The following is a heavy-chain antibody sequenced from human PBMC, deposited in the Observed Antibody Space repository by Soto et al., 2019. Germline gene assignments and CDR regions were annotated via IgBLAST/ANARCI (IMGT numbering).Heavy chain of an antibody. CDR2: ASGYNGNT. J-gene: IGHJ4*02. V-gene: IGHV1-18*01. CDR1: GYSFSSYA. D-gene: IGHD2-15*01. Sequence: ASVKVSCKASGYSFSSYAVTWVRQAPGQGLEWMGWASGYNGNTNYAQKFQGRVTMTTDTSTSTAYMELRSLRSDDTAVYYCARDPSVYCGGGSCPSYCDYWGQGTQVTVSS. CDR3: ARDPSVYCGGGSCPSYCDY.